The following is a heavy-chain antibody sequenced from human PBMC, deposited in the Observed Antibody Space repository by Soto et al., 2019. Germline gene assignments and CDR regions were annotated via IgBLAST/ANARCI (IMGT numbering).Heavy chain of an antibody. CDR3: ARDLWVEPELYYYGMDV. CDR1: GDSINNNDYY. Sequence: SETLSLTCTVSGDSINNNDYYWNWIRQTPGKGLEWIGYVYYSGSSYYIPSLKSRLSMSVDTSKNQFSLKLSSVTAADTAIYYCARDLWVEPELYYYGMDVWGQGTTGT. V-gene: IGHV4-30-4*01. D-gene: IGHD1-1*01. J-gene: IGHJ6*02. CDR2: VYYSGSS.